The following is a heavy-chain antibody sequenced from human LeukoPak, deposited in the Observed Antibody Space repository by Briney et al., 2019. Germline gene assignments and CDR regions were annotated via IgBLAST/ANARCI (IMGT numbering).Heavy chain of an antibody. V-gene: IGHV5-51*01. Sequence: LGESLKISCKGSGYSFTSYWIGWVRQMPGKGLEWMGIIYPGDSDTRYSPSFQGQVTFSADKSISTAYLQWSSLKASDTAMYYCARHAFPVVPAAVGTDWFDPWGQGTLVTVPS. CDR1: GYSFTSYW. D-gene: IGHD2-2*01. J-gene: IGHJ5*02. CDR3: ARHAFPVVPAAVGTDWFDP. CDR2: IYPGDSDT.